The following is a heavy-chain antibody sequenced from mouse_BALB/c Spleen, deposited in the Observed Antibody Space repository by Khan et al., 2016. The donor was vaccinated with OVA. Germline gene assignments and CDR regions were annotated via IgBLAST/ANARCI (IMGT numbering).Heavy chain of an antibody. J-gene: IGHJ4*01. CDR2: IWSDGST. Sequence: QVQLKESGPGLVAPSQSLSITCTVSGFSLTTYGVHWVRQPPGKGLEWLVVIWSDGSTNYNSVLKSRLSISKDNSKSQVFLKMNSLQTDETAMYYSARWFDGYSYLDDMDYWGQGTSVTVSS. CDR1: GFSLTTYG. D-gene: IGHD2-3*01. CDR3: ARWFDGYSYLDDMDY. V-gene: IGHV2-6*02.